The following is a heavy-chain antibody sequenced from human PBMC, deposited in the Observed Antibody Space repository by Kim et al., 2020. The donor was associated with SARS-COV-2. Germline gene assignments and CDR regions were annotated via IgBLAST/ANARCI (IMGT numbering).Heavy chain of an antibody. CDR3: ARVGKVLWSGGLLEDSYFDY. Sequence: GGSLRLSCAASGFTFSSYAMHWVRQAPGKGLEWVAVISYDGSNKYYADSVKGRFTISRDNSKNTLYLQMDSLRAEDTAVYYCARVGKVLWSGGLLEDSYFDYWGQGTLFTVSS. CDR1: GFTFSSYA. CDR2: ISYDGSNK. J-gene: IGHJ4*02. D-gene: IGHD3-10*01. V-gene: IGHV3-30*04.